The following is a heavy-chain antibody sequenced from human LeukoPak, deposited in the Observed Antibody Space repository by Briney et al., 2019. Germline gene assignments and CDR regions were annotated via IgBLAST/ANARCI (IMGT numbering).Heavy chain of an antibody. CDR3: ARLPVGALFEY. Sequence: PGGSLRLSCAASGFTVSSTYMSWVRQAPGKGPEWVSLIYSGGTTYYADSVKGRFTISRDNSKNTLYLQMNSLRAEDTAVYYCARLPVGALFEYWGQGTLVTASS. J-gene: IGHJ4*02. V-gene: IGHV3-53*01. CDR2: IYSGGTT. CDR1: GFTVSSTY. D-gene: IGHD1-26*01.